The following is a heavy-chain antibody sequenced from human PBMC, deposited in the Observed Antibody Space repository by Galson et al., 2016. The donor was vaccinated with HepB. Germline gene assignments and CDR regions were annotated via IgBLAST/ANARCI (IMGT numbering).Heavy chain of an antibody. D-gene: IGHD5-12*01. V-gene: IGHV3-23*01. CDR2: ISASGGST. J-gene: IGHJ4*01. Sequence: SLRLSCAASGFTFSNYTMSWVRQAPGKGLEWVSGISASGGSTHYADSVKGRFIISRDNSKNTVYLQMNSLRDEDTAVYYCAKSGLTVATFHYWGHGTLVTVSS. CDR1: GFTFSNYT. CDR3: AKSGLTVATFHY.